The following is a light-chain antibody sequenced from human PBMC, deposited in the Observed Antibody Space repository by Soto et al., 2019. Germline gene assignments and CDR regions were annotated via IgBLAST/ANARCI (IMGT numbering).Light chain of an antibody. J-gene: IGLJ1*01. CDR2: ANN. Sequence: QSALTQPPSVSGAPGQRVSISRTGSSSNIGAGYDVHWYQHLPGTAPKLLIYANNNRPSGVPDRFSGSKSGTSASLAITGLQAEDEADYYCQSYDSSRSPLYVFGTGTKVTVL. CDR3: QSYDSSRSPLYV. V-gene: IGLV1-40*01. CDR1: SSNIGAGYD.